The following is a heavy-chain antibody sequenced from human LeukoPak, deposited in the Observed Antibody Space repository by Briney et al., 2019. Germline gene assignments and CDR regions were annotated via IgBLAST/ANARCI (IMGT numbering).Heavy chain of an antibody. CDR3: ARDWVENWFDP. V-gene: IGHV1-2*02. D-gene: IGHD2-15*01. CDR1: GYTFTGYY. Sequence: ASVKVSCKASGYTFTGYYMNWVRQAPGPALEGMGWINLNSGGTNHPQKFQGRVTITRDTTISTAYMGRSRLRSDDTAVYYGARDWVENWFDPWGQGTLVTVSS. J-gene: IGHJ5*02. CDR2: INLNSGGT.